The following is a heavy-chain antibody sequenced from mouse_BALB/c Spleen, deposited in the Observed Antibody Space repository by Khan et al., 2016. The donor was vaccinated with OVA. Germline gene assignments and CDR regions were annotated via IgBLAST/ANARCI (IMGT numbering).Heavy chain of an antibody. J-gene: IGHJ2*01. CDR2: IYWDDHK. D-gene: IGHD3-3*01. CDR1: GFSLSISGMG. CDR3: VRRRDWYFDF. Sequence: QVTLKESGPGILQPSQTLSLTCSFSGFSLSISGMGVSWIRQPSGEGLEWLAHIYWDDHKRYNPSLKSRLTISKDTSRNQVFLNITSVDTADTAAYYCVRRRDWYFDFWGQGTTLTVSS. V-gene: IGHV8-12*01.